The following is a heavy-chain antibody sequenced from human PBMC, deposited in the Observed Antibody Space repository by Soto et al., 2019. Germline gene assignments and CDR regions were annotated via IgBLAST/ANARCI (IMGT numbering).Heavy chain of an antibody. Sequence: GGSLRLSCAASGFTFSNYAIHWVRQVTGKGLEWVSGITTAGDTYYPGSVKGRFTISREKAKNSLYLQMSSLRAEDTAVYYCAREVNFYGLDVWGQGTTVTVSS. J-gene: IGHJ6*02. CDR3: AREVNFYGLDV. V-gene: IGHV3-13*01. CDR2: ITTAGDT. CDR1: GFTFSNYA.